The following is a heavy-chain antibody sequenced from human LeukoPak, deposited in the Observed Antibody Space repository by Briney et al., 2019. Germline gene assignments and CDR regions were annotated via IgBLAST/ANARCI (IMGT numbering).Heavy chain of an antibody. V-gene: IGHV1-2*02. D-gene: IGHD1-26*01. CDR1: GYTFTNYY. J-gene: IGHJ5*02. CDR2: INPNSGGT. Sequence: ASVKVSCKASGYTFTNYYMHWVRQAPGQGLEWMGWINPNSGGTNYAQKFQGRVTMTRDTSISTAYMELSRLRSDDTAVYYCARATTGKENWFDPWGQGTLVTVSS. CDR3: ARATTGKENWFDP.